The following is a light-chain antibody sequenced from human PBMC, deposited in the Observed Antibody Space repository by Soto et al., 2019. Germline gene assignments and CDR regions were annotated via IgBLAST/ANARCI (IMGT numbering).Light chain of an antibody. CDR1: TGAVTSGFY. Sequence: QAVVTQEPSLTVSPGGTVTLTCASSTGAVTSGFYANWFQQKPGHAPRALIYGTNMKHSWTPARFSASLFGGKAALTLSGVQPEDEAEYYCLLYYGGALVFGGGTKVTVL. CDR2: GTN. CDR3: LLYYGGALV. J-gene: IGLJ2*01. V-gene: IGLV7-43*01.